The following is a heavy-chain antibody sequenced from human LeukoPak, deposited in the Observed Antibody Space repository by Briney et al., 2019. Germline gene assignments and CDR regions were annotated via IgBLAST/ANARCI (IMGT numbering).Heavy chain of an antibody. CDR1: GGSISSGSYY. CDR2: IYYSGST. D-gene: IGHD3-22*01. Sequence: SETLSLTCSVSGGSISSGSYYWSWIRQPPGKGLEWIGYIYYSGSTDYNPSLKSRVTISGDTSKNQFSLKLSSVTAADTAVYFCARVDYDGSGYNFDYWGQGTLVTVSS. J-gene: IGHJ4*02. CDR3: ARVDYDGSGYNFDY. V-gene: IGHV4-61*01.